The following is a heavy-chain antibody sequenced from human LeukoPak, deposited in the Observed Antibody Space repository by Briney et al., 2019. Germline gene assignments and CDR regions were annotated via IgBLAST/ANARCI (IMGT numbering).Heavy chain of an antibody. CDR3: ARDLIAVAGTRGYYGMDV. V-gene: IGHV4-39*02. D-gene: IGHD6-19*01. J-gene: IGHJ6*02. Sequence: PSETLSLTCTVSGGSISSSSYYWGWIRQPPGKGLEWIGSIYYSGSTYYNPSLKSRVTISVDTSKNQFSLKLSSVTAADTAVYYCARDLIAVAGTRGYYGMDVWGQGTTVTVSS. CDR2: IYYSGST. CDR1: GGSISSSSYY.